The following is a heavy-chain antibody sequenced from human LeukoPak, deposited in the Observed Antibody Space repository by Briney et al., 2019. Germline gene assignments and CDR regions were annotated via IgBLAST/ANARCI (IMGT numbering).Heavy chain of an antibody. J-gene: IGHJ4*02. Sequence: PGGSLRLSCVGAGFNNADYGMSWVRQAPGKGLEWVSGIDWGGEASEYADSVKGRFTISRDNAKNSLYLQMNTLRPEDTGLYYCARDLSATWYSLAYWGQGTLVTVSS. CDR1: GFNNADYG. CDR3: ARDLSATWYSLAY. CDR2: IDWGGEAS. V-gene: IGHV3-20*04. D-gene: IGHD2-15*01.